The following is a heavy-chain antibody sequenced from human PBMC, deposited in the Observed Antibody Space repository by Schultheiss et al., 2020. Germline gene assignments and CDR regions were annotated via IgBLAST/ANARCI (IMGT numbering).Heavy chain of an antibody. V-gene: IGHV4-59*10. CDR1: GGSFSGYY. Sequence: SETLSLTCAVYGGSFSGYYWSWIRQPPGKGLEWIGRIYTSGSTNYNPSLKSRVTISVDTSKNQFSLKLSSVTAADTAVYYCARMTTVTDDAFDIWGQGTMVTVSS. CDR3: ARMTTVTDDAFDI. J-gene: IGHJ3*02. CDR2: IYTSGST. D-gene: IGHD4-17*01.